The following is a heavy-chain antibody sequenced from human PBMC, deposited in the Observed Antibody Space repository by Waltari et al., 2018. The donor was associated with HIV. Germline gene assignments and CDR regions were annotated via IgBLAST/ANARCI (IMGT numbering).Heavy chain of an antibody. CDR2: IKPDGSET. D-gene: IGHD3-22*01. J-gene: IGHJ4*02. Sequence: EVQMVEAGGGLVQTGDSVRLPCAAHGSTFSSHYMSWVRTAPGKGLEWVANIKPDGSETYYVDSVKGRFTISRDNAKTSLYLQMNSLRAEDTAVYFCAREYFYESSGYYYRSTFDYWGQGTLVTVSS. V-gene: IGHV3-7*01. CDR1: GSTFSSHY. CDR3: AREYFYESSGYYYRSTFDY.